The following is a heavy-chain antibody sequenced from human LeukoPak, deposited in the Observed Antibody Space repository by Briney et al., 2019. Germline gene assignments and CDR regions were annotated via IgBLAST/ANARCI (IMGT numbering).Heavy chain of an antibody. V-gene: IGHV7-4-1*02. J-gene: IGHJ4*02. CDR1: GYTFTSYA. CDR2: INTNTGNP. CDR3: ARWAYDSGGYSQYYFDY. Sequence: ASVKASCKASGYTFTSYAMNWVRQAPGQGREWMGWINTNTGNPTYAQAFTGRFVFSLDTSVSTAYLQISSLKAEDTAVYYCARWAYDSGGYSQYYFDYWGQGTLVTVSS. D-gene: IGHD3-22*01.